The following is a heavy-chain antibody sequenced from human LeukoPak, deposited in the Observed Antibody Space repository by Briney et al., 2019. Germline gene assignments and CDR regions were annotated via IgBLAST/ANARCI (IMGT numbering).Heavy chain of an antibody. D-gene: IGHD3-3*01. V-gene: IGHV1-8*02. CDR3: ARKIGAFGV. Sequence: ASVKVSCKASGYTFTTYDIHWVRQATGQGLEWMGWMNPNSGNTGYAQEFQGRVSMTRDTSIRTAYMELSSLTSEDTAVYYCARKIGAFGVWGQGTTVTVSS. J-gene: IGHJ6*02. CDR1: GYTFTTYD. CDR2: MNPNSGNT.